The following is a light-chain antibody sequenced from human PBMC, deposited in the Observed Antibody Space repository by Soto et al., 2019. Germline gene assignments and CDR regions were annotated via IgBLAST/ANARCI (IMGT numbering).Light chain of an antibody. CDR1: QSVSSY. CDR3: QQRSNWFIT. J-gene: IGKJ5*01. V-gene: IGKV3-11*01. Sequence: EIVLTQSPATLSLSPGERATLSCRASQSVSSYLAWYQQKPGQARRLLIYDASNRATGIPARFSGSGSGTDFTLTISSLEPEDFAVYYCQQRSNWFITFGQGTRLEIK. CDR2: DAS.